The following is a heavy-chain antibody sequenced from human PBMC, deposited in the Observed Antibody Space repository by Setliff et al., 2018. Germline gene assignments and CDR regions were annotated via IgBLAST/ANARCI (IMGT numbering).Heavy chain of an antibody. CDR3: SRDYQGGWFDP. Sequence: PSETLSLTCTVSGGSVSPYFWSWIRQPPGKGLQWIGYIYHNGNTNFNPSLKSRVNMSIDTYNNQFALTLTSVTAADTAVYYCSRDYQGGWFDPWGPGTLVTVSS. J-gene: IGHJ5*02. CDR1: GGSVSPYF. CDR2: IYHNGNT. D-gene: IGHD3-16*01. V-gene: IGHV4-59*02.